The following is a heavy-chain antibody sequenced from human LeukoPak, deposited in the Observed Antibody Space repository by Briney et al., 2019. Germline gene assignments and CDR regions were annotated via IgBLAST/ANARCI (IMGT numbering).Heavy chain of an antibody. CDR3: ARTPQKYCTSTTCYPDY. CDR2: ISGSDDTT. D-gene: IGHD2-2*01. Sequence: PGGSLRLSCAASGFTFSSYAVSWVRLAPGKGLEWVSTISGSDDTTYYADSVRGRFTVSRDNSKNTLYLHMNSLRAENTAVYYCARTPQKYCTSTTCYPDYWGQGTLVTVYS. V-gene: IGHV3-23*01. J-gene: IGHJ4*02. CDR1: GFTFSSYA.